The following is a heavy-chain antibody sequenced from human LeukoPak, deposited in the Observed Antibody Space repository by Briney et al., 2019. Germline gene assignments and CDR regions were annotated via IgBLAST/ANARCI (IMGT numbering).Heavy chain of an antibody. CDR2: IYTSGST. V-gene: IGHV4-4*09. D-gene: IGHD3-16*01. J-gene: IGHJ4*02. CDR3: ARDGGALGY. Sequence: PSETVSLTCTVSGGSISSYYWSWIRQPPGKGLEWIGYIYTSGSTNYNPSLKSRVTISVDTSKNQFSLKLSSVTAADTAVYYCARDGGALGYWGQGTLVTVSS. CDR1: GGSISSYY.